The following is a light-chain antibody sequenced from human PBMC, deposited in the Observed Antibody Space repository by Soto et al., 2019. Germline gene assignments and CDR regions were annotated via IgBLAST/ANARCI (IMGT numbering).Light chain of an antibody. CDR2: GAS. CDR3: HSYNTMSRT. V-gene: IGKV1-27*01. J-gene: IGKJ1*01. Sequence: DIQMAQSPSSLSASIGDRVTITCQASQGISEYLAWYQQRPGNAPNLLIYGASILQSGVPSRFSGSGSGTHFTLTISSLQPEDVATYYCHSYNTMSRTFGQGTTVEIK. CDR1: QGISEY.